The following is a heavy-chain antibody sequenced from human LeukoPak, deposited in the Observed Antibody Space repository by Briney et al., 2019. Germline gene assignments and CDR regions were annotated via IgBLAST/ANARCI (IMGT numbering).Heavy chain of an antibody. Sequence: ASVKVSCKASGYTFTSYAIHWVRQAPGQRLEWMGWINVGNANTKYSQKFQGRVTITRDTSASTAYMEPSSLRSEDTAVYYCARDRYGDYSFDYWGQGTLVTVSS. V-gene: IGHV1-3*01. CDR3: ARDRYGDYSFDY. CDR2: INVGNANT. D-gene: IGHD4-17*01. CDR1: GYTFTSYA. J-gene: IGHJ4*02.